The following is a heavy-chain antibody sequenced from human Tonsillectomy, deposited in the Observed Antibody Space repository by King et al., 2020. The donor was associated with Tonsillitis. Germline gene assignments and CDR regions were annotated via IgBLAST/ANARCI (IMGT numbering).Heavy chain of an antibody. V-gene: IGHV3-66*01. CDR3: ARDDGWSYFQH. J-gene: IGHJ1*01. Sequence: VQLVESGGGLVQPGGSLRLSCAASGFTVSSNYMNWVRQAPGKGLEWVSVIYSGGSTYYADSVKGRFTISRDNSKNTLYLQMNSLRAEDTAVYYCARDDGWSYFQHWGQGTLVTVSS. D-gene: IGHD2-15*01. CDR1: GFTVSSNY. CDR2: IYSGGST.